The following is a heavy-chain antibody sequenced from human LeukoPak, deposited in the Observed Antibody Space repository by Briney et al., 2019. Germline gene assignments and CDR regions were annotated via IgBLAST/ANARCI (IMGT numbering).Heavy chain of an antibody. CDR3: ARDLNTAMVKEGFDY. D-gene: IGHD5-18*01. V-gene: IGHV1-69*05. CDR1: GGTFSSYA. J-gene: IGHJ4*02. Sequence: SVKVSCKASGGTFSSYAISWVRQAPGQGLEWMGGIIPIFGTANYAQKFQGRVTMTRDMSTGTVYMELSSLRSEDTAVYYYARDLNTAMVKEGFDYGGQGTRVTVSS. CDR2: IIPIFGTA.